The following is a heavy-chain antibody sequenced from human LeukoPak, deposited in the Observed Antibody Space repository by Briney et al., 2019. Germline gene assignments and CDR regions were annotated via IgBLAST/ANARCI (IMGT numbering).Heavy chain of an antibody. Sequence: AAVRVSCKASGYTFTSYGISWVRQAPGQGLEWMGWISAYNGNTNYAQKLQGRVTMTTDTSTSTAYMELRSLRSDDTAVYYCARVGSGSYVDAFDIWGQGTMVTVSS. D-gene: IGHD3-10*01. CDR1: GYTFTSYG. V-gene: IGHV1-18*04. CDR3: ARVGSGSYVDAFDI. CDR2: ISAYNGNT. J-gene: IGHJ3*02.